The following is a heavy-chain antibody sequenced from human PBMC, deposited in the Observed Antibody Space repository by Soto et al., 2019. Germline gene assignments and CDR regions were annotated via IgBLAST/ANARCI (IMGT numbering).Heavy chain of an antibody. CDR1: GFTFSNYN. CDR3: ARGGGYCSSTSCYDYGMDV. V-gene: IGHV3-21*01. Sequence: EVQLVESGGGLVKPGGSLRLSCAASGFTFSNYNMTWVRQAPGKGLEWVSFISSSSSYIYDADSVKGRFTISRDNAKNSLYLQMNSLRAEDTAVYNCARGGGYCSSTSCYDYGMDVWGQGTTVTVSS. CDR2: ISSSSSYI. D-gene: IGHD2-2*01. J-gene: IGHJ6*02.